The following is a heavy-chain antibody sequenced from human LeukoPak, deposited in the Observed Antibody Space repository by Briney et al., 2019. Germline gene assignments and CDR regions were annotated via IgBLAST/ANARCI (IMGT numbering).Heavy chain of an antibody. Sequence: GGSLRLACAASGFTFSYYNMNWVRQAPGKGLEWVAVISYDGSNKYYADSVKGRFTISRDNSKNTLYLQMNSLRAEDTAVYYCANDPGWLHLRYYFDYWGQGTLVPVSS. CDR2: ISYDGSNK. V-gene: IGHV3-30*18. CDR1: GFTFSYYN. D-gene: IGHD5-24*01. J-gene: IGHJ4*02. CDR3: ANDPGWLHLRYYFDY.